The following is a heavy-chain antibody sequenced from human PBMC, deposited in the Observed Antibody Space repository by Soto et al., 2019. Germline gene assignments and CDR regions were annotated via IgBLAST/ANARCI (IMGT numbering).Heavy chain of an antibody. CDR2: ISAYNGNT. CDR3: ARWRGSGYPVAIDY. J-gene: IGHJ4*02. D-gene: IGHD3-22*01. CDR1: GYTFTSYG. Sequence: ASVTVSCKASGYTFTSYGISWVRQAPGQGLEWMGWISAYNGNTNYAQKLQGRVTMTTDTSTSTAYMELRSLRSDDTAVYYCARWRGSGYPVAIDYWGQGTLVTVSS. V-gene: IGHV1-18*01.